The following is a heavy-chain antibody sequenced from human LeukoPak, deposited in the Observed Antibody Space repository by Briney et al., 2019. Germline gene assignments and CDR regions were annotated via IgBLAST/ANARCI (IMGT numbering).Heavy chain of an antibody. V-gene: IGHV3-30-3*01. Sequence: GGSLRLSCAASGFTFSSYAMHWVRQAPGKGLEWVAVISYDGSNKYYADSVKGRFTISRDNSKNTLYLQMNSLRAEDTAVYYCARGHYDFWSGYYTLWGQGTLVTVSS. D-gene: IGHD3-3*01. CDR3: ARGHYDFWSGYYTL. CDR2: ISYDGSNK. CDR1: GFTFSSYA. J-gene: IGHJ4*02.